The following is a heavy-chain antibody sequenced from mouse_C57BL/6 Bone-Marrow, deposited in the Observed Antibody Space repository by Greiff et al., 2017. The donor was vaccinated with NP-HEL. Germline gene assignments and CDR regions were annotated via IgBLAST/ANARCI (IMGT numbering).Heavy chain of an antibody. CDR3: VRRRLYGNSFAY. V-gene: IGHV10-1*01. CDR1: GFSFNTYA. D-gene: IGHD2-1*01. CDR2: IRSKSNNYAT. Sequence: EVKLVESGGGLVQPKGSLKLSCAASGFSFNTYAMNWVRQAPGKGLEWVARIRSKSNNYATYYADSVKDRFTISRDDSESMLYLQMNNLKTEDTAMYYCVRRRLYGNSFAYWGQGTLVTVSA. J-gene: IGHJ3*01.